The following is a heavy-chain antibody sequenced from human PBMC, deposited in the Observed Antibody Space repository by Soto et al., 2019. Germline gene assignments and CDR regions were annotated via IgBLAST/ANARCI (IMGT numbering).Heavy chain of an antibody. Sequence: QVQLVQSGDEVKKPGASVKVSCKASGYIFVNYGIAWVRQAPGQGLEWMGWISPYTGNTHSASKVQGRLTMTTDTSTSTAYMDLGSLTSGDTAVYYCGMVDNYVTPTPQDVWGQGTTVTVSS. CDR2: ISPYTGNT. D-gene: IGHD3-16*01. CDR3: GMVDNYVTPTPQDV. CDR1: GYIFVNYG. V-gene: IGHV1-18*01. J-gene: IGHJ6*02.